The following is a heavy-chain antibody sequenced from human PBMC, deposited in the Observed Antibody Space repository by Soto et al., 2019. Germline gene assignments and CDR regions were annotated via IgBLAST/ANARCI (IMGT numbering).Heavy chain of an antibody. CDR1: SGSIRSYF. D-gene: IGHD2-2*01. Sequence: SETLSLTCTVSSGSIRSYFWHWIRQPAGKGLEWIGRLYTGGSTTYNPSLKSRVTMSVDTSKNQFSLKLTSVTAADTAVYFCARVGCSSTSCRDPFDSWGQGTLVTVSS. J-gene: IGHJ4*02. CDR2: LYTGGST. V-gene: IGHV4-4*07. CDR3: ARVGCSSTSCRDPFDS.